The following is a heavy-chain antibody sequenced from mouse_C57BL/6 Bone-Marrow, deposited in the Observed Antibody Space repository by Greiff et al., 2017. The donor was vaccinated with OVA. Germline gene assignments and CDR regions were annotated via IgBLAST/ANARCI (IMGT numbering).Heavy chain of an antibody. CDR3: ARYITTVVDYAMDY. CDR1: GYTFTSYW. V-gene: IGHV1-72*01. CDR2: VDPNSGGT. J-gene: IGHJ4*01. D-gene: IGHD1-1*01. Sequence: VQLQQPGAELVKPGASVKLSCKASGYTFTSYWMHWVKQRPGRGLEWIGRVDPNSGGTKYNEKFKSKATLTVDKPSSTAYMQLSSLTSEDSAVYYCARYITTVVDYAMDYWGQGTSVTVSS.